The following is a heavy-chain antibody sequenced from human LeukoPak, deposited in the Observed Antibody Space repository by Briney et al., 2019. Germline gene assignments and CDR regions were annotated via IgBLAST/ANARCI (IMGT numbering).Heavy chain of an antibody. V-gene: IGHV4-39*01. D-gene: IGHD3-9*01. CDR1: GGSISSSSYY. Sequence: SETLSLTCSVSGGSISSSSYYWGWIRQPPGKRLEWIGSIYYSGSMYYNPSLKSRVTISVDMSKNQFSLKLSSVTAADPAVYYCARHSGYDILPGYPLPVDSWGQGTLVTVSP. CDR3: ARHSGYDILPGYPLPVDS. CDR2: IYYSGSM. J-gene: IGHJ5*01.